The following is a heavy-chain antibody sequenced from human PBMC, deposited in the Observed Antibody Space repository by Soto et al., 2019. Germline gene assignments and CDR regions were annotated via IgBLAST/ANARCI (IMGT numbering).Heavy chain of an antibody. J-gene: IGHJ5*02. D-gene: IGHD3-22*01. Sequence: AASVKVSCKASGYTFTSYAISWVRQAPGQGLEWMGWINAYNGNTNYAQKLQGRVTMTTDTSTSTAYMELRSLRSDDTAVYYCARVKGSGYHNWFDPWGQGTLVTVSS. CDR3: ARVKGSGYHNWFDP. V-gene: IGHV1-18*01. CDR1: GYTFTSYA. CDR2: INAYNGNT.